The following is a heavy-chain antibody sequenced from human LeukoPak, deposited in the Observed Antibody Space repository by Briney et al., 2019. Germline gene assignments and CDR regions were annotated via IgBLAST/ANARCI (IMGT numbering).Heavy chain of an antibody. V-gene: IGHV4-34*01. Sequence: PSETLSLTCTVSGGSISRYHWSWIRQPPGKGLEWIGEINHSGSTNYNPSLKSRVTISVDTSKNQFSLKLSSVTAADTAVYYCARDSHNYGRWYFDLWGRGTLVTVSS. J-gene: IGHJ2*01. D-gene: IGHD3-10*01. CDR2: INHSGST. CDR1: GGSISRYH. CDR3: ARDSHNYGRWYFDL.